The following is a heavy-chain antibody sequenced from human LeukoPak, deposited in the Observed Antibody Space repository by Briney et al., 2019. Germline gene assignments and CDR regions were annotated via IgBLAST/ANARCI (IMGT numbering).Heavy chain of an antibody. CDR3: ARHGLRRIRFDP. Sequence: SSETLSLTCAVYGGSFSGYYWSWIRQPPGKGLEWGGEINHSGSTNYNPSLKSRVTISVDTSKNQFSLKLSSVTAADTAVYYCARHGLRRIRFDPWGQGTLVTVSS. CDR1: GGSFSGYY. D-gene: IGHD3/OR15-3a*01. CDR2: INHSGST. J-gene: IGHJ5*02. V-gene: IGHV4-34*01.